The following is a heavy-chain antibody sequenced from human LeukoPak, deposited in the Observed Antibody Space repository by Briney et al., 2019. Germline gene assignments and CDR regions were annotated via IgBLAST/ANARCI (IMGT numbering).Heavy chain of an antibody. V-gene: IGHV1-69*05. D-gene: IGHD2-2*01. J-gene: IGHJ4*02. CDR1: GGTFSSYA. Sequence: SAVKVSCKASGGTFSSYAISWVRQPPGQGLEWMGGTIPIFGTANYAQMFQGRATITTDESTSTAYMELSSLRSEDPAVYYCARGPIVVVPAAKYYFDYWGQGTLVTVSS. CDR3: ARGPIVVVPAAKYYFDY. CDR2: TIPIFGTA.